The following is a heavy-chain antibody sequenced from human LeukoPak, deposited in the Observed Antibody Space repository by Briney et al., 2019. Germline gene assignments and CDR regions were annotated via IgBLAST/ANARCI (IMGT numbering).Heavy chain of an antibody. CDR2: IIPIFGTA. V-gene: IGHV1-69*13. D-gene: IGHD1-1*01. J-gene: IGHJ5*02. CDR3: ARDSLKRYNWNDEP. Sequence: ASVKVSCKASGGTFSSYAISWVRQAPGQGLEWMGGIIPIFGTANYAQKFQGRVTITADESTSTAYMELSSLRSEDTAVYYCARDSLKRYNWNDEPWGQGTLVTVSS. CDR1: GGTFSSYA.